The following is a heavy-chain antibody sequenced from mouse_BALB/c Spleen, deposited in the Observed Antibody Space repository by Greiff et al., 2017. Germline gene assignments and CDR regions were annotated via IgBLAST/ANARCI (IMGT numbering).Heavy chain of an antibody. CDR3: ARHRRYGNYDYYAMDY. Sequence: EVQGVESGGGLVKLGGSLKLSCAASGFTFSSYYMSWVRQTPEKRLELVAAINSNGGSTYYPDTVKGRFTISRDNAKNTLYLQMSSLKSEDTALYYCARHRRYGNYDYYAMDYWGQGTSVTVSS. CDR2: INSNGGST. V-gene: IGHV5-6-2*01. D-gene: IGHD2-10*02. CDR1: GFTFSSYY. J-gene: IGHJ4*01.